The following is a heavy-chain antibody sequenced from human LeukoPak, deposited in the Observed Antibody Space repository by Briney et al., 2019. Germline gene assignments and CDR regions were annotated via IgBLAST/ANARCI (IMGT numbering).Heavy chain of an antibody. CDR1: GYTFTGYY. Sequence: APVKVSCKASGYTFTGYYMHWVRQAPGQGLEWMGWINPNSGDTNYAQKFQGRVTMTRDTSISTAYMEPSRLRSDDTAVYYCARATGSSSSIRASYYYYMDVWGKGTTVTVSS. CDR2: INPNSGDT. J-gene: IGHJ6*03. V-gene: IGHV1-2*02. D-gene: IGHD6-6*01. CDR3: ARATGSSSSIRASYYYYMDV.